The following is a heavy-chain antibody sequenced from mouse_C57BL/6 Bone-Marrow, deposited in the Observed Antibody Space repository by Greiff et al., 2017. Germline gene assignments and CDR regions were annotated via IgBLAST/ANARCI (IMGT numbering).Heavy chain of an antibody. D-gene: IGHD2-3*01. Sequence: VQLQQPGAELVRPGTSVKLSCKASGYTFTSYWMHWVKQRPGQGLEWIGVIDPSDSYTNYNQKFKGKATLTVDTSSSTAYMQLSSLTSEDSAVYYCARVTTLDYWGQGTTLTVSS. J-gene: IGHJ2*01. V-gene: IGHV1-59*01. CDR3: ARVTTLDY. CDR1: GYTFTSYW. CDR2: IDPSDSYT.